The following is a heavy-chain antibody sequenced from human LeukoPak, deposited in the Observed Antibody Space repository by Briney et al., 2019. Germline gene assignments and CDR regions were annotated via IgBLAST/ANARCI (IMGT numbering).Heavy chain of an antibody. J-gene: IGHJ1*01. CDR2: ISSNIIST. CDR3: ARDYYDSSGYYPAEYFQH. V-gene: IGHV3-48*02. D-gene: IGHD3-22*01. Sequence: GGSLRLSCAASGFTFSTYSMNWVRQAPGKGLEWVSYISSNIISTYYADSVKGRFTISRDNAKNSLYLQMNSLRDEDTAVYYCARDYYDSSGYYPAEYFQHWGQGTLVTVSS. CDR1: GFTFSTYS.